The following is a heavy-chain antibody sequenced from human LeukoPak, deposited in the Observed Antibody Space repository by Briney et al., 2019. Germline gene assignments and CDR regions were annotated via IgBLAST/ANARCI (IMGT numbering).Heavy chain of an antibody. D-gene: IGHD5-18*01. V-gene: IGHV4-4*07. CDR3: ARAGVGYSYGFDY. CDR2: IYTSGST. J-gene: IGHJ4*02. Sequence: SETLSLTCTVSGGSISRDYWSWVRQPAGKGLEWIGRIYTSGSTNYNPSLKSRVTMSVDTSKNQFSLKLSSVTAADTAVYYCARAGVGYSYGFDYWGQGTLVTVSS. CDR1: GGSISRDY.